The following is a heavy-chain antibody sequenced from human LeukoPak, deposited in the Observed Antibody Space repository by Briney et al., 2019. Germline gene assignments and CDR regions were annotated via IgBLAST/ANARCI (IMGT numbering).Heavy chain of an antibody. CDR2: ISSSGSTI. Sequence: GGSLRLSCAASGFTFSSSAMNWVRQAPGKGLEWVSYISSSGSTIYYADSVKGRFTISRDNSKNTLYLQMNSLRAEDTAVYYCAKDALFRAPVTEWHQYYYYYMDVWGKGTTVTVSS. V-gene: IGHV3-23*01. CDR3: AKDALFRAPVTEWHQYYYYYMDV. D-gene: IGHD5-18*01. J-gene: IGHJ6*03. CDR1: GFTFSSSA.